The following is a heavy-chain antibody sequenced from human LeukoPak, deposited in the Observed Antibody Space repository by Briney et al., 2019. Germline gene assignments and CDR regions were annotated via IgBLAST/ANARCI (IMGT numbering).Heavy chain of an antibody. D-gene: IGHD2-21*01. CDR1: GFTFSSYG. J-gene: IGHJ4*02. Sequence: GGSLRLSCAASGFTFSSYGMHWVRQAPGKGLQWVSLISGSGDGAHYADSVKGRFTISRDNSKNTVYLQMTNLRAEDTAVYYCAKGYIQLWWFDYWGQGTLVTVSS. V-gene: IGHV3-23*01. CDR3: AKGYIQLWWFDY. CDR2: ISGSGDGA.